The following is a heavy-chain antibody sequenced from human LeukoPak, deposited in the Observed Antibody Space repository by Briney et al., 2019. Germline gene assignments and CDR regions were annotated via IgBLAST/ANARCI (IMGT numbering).Heavy chain of an antibody. CDR2: ISGSGGST. CDR1: GFTFSSYA. Sequence: GGSLRLSCAASGFTFSSYAMSWVRQAPGKGPEWVSAISGSGGSTYYADSVKGRFTISRDNSKNTLYLQMNSLRAEDTAVYYCASTMVRGVPFDYWGQGTLVTVSS. D-gene: IGHD3-10*01. CDR3: ASTMVRGVPFDY. V-gene: IGHV3-23*01. J-gene: IGHJ4*02.